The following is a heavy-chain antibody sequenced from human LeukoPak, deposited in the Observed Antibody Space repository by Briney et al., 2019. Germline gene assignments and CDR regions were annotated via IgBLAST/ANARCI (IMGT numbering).Heavy chain of an antibody. J-gene: IGHJ6*02. CDR1: GGSSSGYY. CDR2: INHSGST. CDR3: ARGTSYDFWSGYYSSYYYGMDV. Sequence: PSETLSLTCAVYGGSSSGYYWSWIRQPPGKGLEWIGEINHSGSTNYNPSLKSRVTISVDTSKNQFSLKLSSVTAADTAVYYCARGTSYDFWSGYYSSYYYGMDVWGQGTTVTVSS. V-gene: IGHV4-34*01. D-gene: IGHD3-3*01.